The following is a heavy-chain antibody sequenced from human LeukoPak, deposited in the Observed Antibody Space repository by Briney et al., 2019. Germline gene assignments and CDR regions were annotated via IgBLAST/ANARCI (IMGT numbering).Heavy chain of an antibody. D-gene: IGHD6-13*01. V-gene: IGHV4-30-2*01. J-gene: IGHJ6*03. CDR3: ARHANSRRSIAAAGTTYYYYYYMDV. CDR1: GGSISSGGYY. Sequence: SQTLSLTCTVSGGSISSGGYYWSWIRQPPGKGLEWIGYIYHSGSTYYNPSLKSRVTKSVDTSKNQFSLKLSSVTAADTAVYYCARHANSRRSIAAAGTTYYYYYYMDVWGKGTTVTVSS. CDR2: IYHSGST.